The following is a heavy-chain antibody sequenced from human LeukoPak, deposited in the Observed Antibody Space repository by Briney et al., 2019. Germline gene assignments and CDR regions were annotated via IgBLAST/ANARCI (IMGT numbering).Heavy chain of an antibody. J-gene: IGHJ1*01. Sequence: GGSLRLSCAASGVTFSIYAMSWVRQAPGKGLECGSAISGSGGSTYYADSVRGRFTISRDNSKTTLYLQMNSLRAEDTAVYYCAKDSRSGWYGGNFQQWGQGTLVTVSS. CDR2: ISGSGGST. CDR3: AKDSRSGWYGGNFQQ. CDR1: GVTFSIYA. D-gene: IGHD6-19*01. V-gene: IGHV3-23*01.